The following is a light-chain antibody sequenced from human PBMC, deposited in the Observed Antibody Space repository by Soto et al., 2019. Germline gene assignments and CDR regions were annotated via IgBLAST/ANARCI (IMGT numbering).Light chain of an antibody. CDR2: GAS. J-gene: IGKJ2*01. CDR1: QRVSSN. V-gene: IGKV3-15*01. CDR3: RQYNNWPPYT. Sequence: EIVMTQSPVTLSVSPGERATLSCRAGQRVSSNVAWYQQKPGQAPRLLIYGASTRATGIPARFSGSGSETEFTLTISSLQSEDFAVYYCRQYNNWPPYTVGQGTKVDIK.